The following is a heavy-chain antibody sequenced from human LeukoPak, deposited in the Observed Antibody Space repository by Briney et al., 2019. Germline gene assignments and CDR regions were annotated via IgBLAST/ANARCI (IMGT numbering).Heavy chain of an antibody. J-gene: IGHJ6*02. CDR1: GGSFSGYY. Sequence: NPSETLSLTCAVYGGSFSGYYWSWIRQPPVKGLEWIGEINHSGNTKYNPPLKSRVTMSVDTSKNQFSLKLSSVTAADTAVYYCAREPYYYDSSGYYGPPKDYYYGMDVRGQGTTVTVSS. CDR2: INHSGNT. D-gene: IGHD3-22*01. CDR3: AREPYYYDSSGYYGPPKDYYYGMDV. V-gene: IGHV4-34*01.